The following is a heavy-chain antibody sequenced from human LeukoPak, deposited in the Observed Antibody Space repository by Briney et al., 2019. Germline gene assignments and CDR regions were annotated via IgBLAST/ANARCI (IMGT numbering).Heavy chain of an antibody. CDR3: ARAITNPNIAVAGTSKKVNWFDP. CDR2: MNPNSGNT. CDR1: GYTFTSYD. D-gene: IGHD6-19*01. Sequence: GASVKVSCKASGYTFTSYDINWVRQATGQGLEWMGWMNPNSGNTGYAQMFQGRVTMTRNTSISTAYMELSSLRSEDTAVYYCARAITNPNIAVAGTSKKVNWFDPWGQGTLVTVSS. J-gene: IGHJ5*02. V-gene: IGHV1-8*01.